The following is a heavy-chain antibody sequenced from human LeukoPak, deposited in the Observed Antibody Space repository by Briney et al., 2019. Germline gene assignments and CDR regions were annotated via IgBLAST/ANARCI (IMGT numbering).Heavy chain of an antibody. Sequence: PGGSLRLSCAASGFTFTKAWMSWVRQAPGKGLEWVGHINPSSDGGTTDYAAPVKGRFSISRDDSKNTLHLPMNRLKTEDTAVYYCTTGTWIQLWLADYWGQGTLVTVSS. D-gene: IGHD5-18*01. CDR2: INPSSDGGTT. CDR1: GFTFTKAW. V-gene: IGHV3-15*01. CDR3: TTGTWIQLWLADY. J-gene: IGHJ4*02.